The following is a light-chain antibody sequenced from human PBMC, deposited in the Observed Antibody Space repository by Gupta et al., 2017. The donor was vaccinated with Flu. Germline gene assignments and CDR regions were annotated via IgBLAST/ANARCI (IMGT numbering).Light chain of an antibody. V-gene: IGKV3-20*01. CDR2: GAS. CDR3: QQYDTLPWT. J-gene: IGKJ1*01. CDR1: QSVSAAY. Sequence: DTLSLSPGERGTLSCRASQSVSAAYFAWYQQKPGQAPRVLMYGASSRATGVPDRFSGSGSGTDFTLTISRLEPEDVAVYFCQQYDTLPWTFGQGTKVEIK.